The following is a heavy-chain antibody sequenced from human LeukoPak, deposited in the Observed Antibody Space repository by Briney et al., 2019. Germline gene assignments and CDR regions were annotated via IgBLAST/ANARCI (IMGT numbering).Heavy chain of an antibody. D-gene: IGHD3-22*01. V-gene: IGHV4-34*01. J-gene: IGHJ4*02. Sequence: SETLSLTCAVYGGSFSGYYWSWIRQPPGKGLEWIGEINHSGSTNYNPSLKSRVTISVDTSKNQFSLKLSSVTAADTAVYYCARDYYDSSGYVDYWGQGTLVTVSS. CDR3: ARDYYDSSGYVDY. CDR2: INHSGST. CDR1: GGSFSGYY.